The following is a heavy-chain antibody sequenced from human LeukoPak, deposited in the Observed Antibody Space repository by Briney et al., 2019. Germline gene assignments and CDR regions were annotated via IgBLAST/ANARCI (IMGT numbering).Heavy chain of an antibody. J-gene: IGHJ4*02. CDR2: ISNDGSKK. CDR1: GDSISSYY. V-gene: IGHV3-30*18. Sequence: LSLTCTVSGDSISSYYWSWVRQAPGKGLEWVAVISNDGSKKYYADSVKGRFTISRDNSKNTLSLQVSSLRTEDTAVYYCAKDRYSYAFEYSDSWGQGTLVTVSS. D-gene: IGHD5-18*01. CDR3: AKDRYSYAFEYSDS.